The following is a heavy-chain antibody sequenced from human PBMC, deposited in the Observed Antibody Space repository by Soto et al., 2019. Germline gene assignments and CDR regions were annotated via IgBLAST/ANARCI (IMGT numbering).Heavy chain of an antibody. J-gene: IGHJ4*02. Sequence: SETLSLTCTVSGGSISSYYWSWIRRPPGKGLEWIGYIYYSGSTNYNPSLKSRVTISVDTSKNQFSLKLSSVTAADTAVYYCARSPTYYYDSSGYLFDSWGQGTLVTVSS. V-gene: IGHV4-59*01. CDR3: ARSPTYYYDSSGYLFDS. D-gene: IGHD3-22*01. CDR2: IYYSGST. CDR1: GGSISSYY.